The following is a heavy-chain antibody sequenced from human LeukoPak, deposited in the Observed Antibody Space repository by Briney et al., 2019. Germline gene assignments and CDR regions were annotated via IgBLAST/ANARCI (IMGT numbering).Heavy chain of an antibody. CDR1: GGSISSGGYS. J-gene: IGHJ3*02. CDR3: ARESCYYDSSGPKCDAFDI. D-gene: IGHD3-22*01. Sequence: SETLSLTCAVSGGSISSGGYSWSWIRQPPGKGLEWIGYIYHSGSTYYNPPLKSRVTISVDRSKNQFSLKLSSVTAADAAVYYCARESCYYDSSGPKCDAFDIWGQGTMVTVSS. CDR2: IYHSGST. V-gene: IGHV4-30-2*01.